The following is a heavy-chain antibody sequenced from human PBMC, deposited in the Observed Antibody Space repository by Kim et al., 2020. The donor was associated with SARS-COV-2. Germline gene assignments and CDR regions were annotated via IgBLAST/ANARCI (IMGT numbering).Heavy chain of an antibody. Sequence: SETLSLTCTVSGGSISSSSYYWGWIRQPPGKGLEWIGSIYYSGSTYYNPSLKSRVTISVDTSKNQFSLKLSSVTAADTAVYYCARVSHCSSTSCYTDMLYYYGMDVWGQGTTVTVSS. J-gene: IGHJ6*02. CDR1: GGSISSSSYY. D-gene: IGHD2-2*02. V-gene: IGHV4-39*01. CDR2: IYYSGST. CDR3: ARVSHCSSTSCYTDMLYYYGMDV.